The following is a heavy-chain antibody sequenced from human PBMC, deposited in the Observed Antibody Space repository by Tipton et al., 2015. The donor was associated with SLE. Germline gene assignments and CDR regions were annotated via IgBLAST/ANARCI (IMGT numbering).Heavy chain of an antibody. D-gene: IGHD3-3*01. J-gene: IGHJ3*02. V-gene: IGHV4-61*02. CDR3: ARVKNYDFWSGWAAFDI. Sequence: LRLSCTVSGDSISTSNYYWGWIRQPAGKGLEWIGRIFISGTTIYNPSLKSRVTISADTSKNQFSLKLSSVTAADTAVYYCARVKNYDFWSGWAAFDIWGQGTMVTVSS. CDR2: IFISGTT. CDR1: GDSISTSNYY.